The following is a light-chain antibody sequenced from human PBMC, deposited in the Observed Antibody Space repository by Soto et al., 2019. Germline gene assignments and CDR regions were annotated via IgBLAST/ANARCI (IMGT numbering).Light chain of an antibody. CDR2: AAS. Sequence: ITCRASQSISSYLNWYQHKPGKAPKLLIYAASSLQSGVPSRFIGSGSGTDFTLTISSLQPEDFATYYCQQSYSIPSITFGQGTRLEIK. V-gene: IGKV1-39*01. CDR1: QSISSY. J-gene: IGKJ5*01. CDR3: QQSYSIPSIT.